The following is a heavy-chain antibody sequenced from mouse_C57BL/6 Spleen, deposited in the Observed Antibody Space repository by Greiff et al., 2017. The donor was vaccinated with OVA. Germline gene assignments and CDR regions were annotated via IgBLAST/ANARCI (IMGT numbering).Heavy chain of an antibody. CDR1: GYTFTSYW. Sequence: QFQLQQPGAELVRPGSSVKLSCKASGYTFTSYWMDWVKQRPGQGLEWIGNIYPSDSETHYNQKFKDKATLTVDKSSSTAYMQLSSLTSEDSAVYYCARRPNWYIDAMDYWGQGTSVTVAS. CDR3: ARRPNWYIDAMDY. CDR2: IYPSDSET. D-gene: IGHD4-1*01. J-gene: IGHJ4*01. V-gene: IGHV1-61*01.